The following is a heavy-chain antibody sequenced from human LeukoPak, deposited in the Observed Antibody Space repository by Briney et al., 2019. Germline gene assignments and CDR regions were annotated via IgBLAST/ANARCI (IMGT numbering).Heavy chain of an antibody. Sequence: SVKVSCKASRGTFSSYAISWVRQAPGQGLEWMGGIIPIFGTANYAQKFQGRVTITADESTSTAYMELSSLRSEDTAVYYCASGLGYCSGGSCYPADYWGQGTLVTVSS. CDR3: ASGLGYCSGGSCYPADY. D-gene: IGHD2-15*01. V-gene: IGHV1-69*13. CDR2: IIPIFGTA. J-gene: IGHJ4*02. CDR1: RGTFSSYA.